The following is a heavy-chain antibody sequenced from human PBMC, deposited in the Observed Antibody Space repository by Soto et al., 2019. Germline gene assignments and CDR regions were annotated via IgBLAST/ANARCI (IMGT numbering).Heavy chain of an antibody. CDR2: INAGNGNT. CDR1: GYTFTSYA. CDR3: ARGALPDYYNSSGYYNWFDP. J-gene: IGHJ5*02. V-gene: IGHV1-3*01. Sequence: ASVKVSCKASGYTFTSYAMHWVRQAPVQRLEWMGWINAGNGNTKYSQKFQGRVTITRDTSASTAYMELSSLRSEDTAVYYCARGALPDYYNSSGYYNWFDPWGQGTLVTVSS. D-gene: IGHD3-22*01.